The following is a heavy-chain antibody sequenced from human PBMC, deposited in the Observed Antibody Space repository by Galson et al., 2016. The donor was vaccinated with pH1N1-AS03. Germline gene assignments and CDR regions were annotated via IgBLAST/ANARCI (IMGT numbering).Heavy chain of an antibody. D-gene: IGHD4-17*01. Sequence: TLSLTCTVSGGSISNYCWSWIRQPPGKGLEWIGYVYGSGNTHYNPSLKSRVAMSVDTSKNQFSLKLMSVTTADTAVYYCTRSYYRDYGDPPGGYWGQGTLVTVSS. CDR3: TRSYYRDYGDPPGGY. V-gene: IGHV4-59*01. CDR1: GGSISNYC. CDR2: VYGSGNT. J-gene: IGHJ4*02.